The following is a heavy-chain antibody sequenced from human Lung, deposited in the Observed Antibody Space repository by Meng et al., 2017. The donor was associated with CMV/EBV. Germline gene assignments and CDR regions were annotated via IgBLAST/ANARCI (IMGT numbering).Heavy chain of an antibody. CDR2: IRYDGTNK. CDR1: GFIFSSYG. Sequence: SCAASGFIFSSYGMHWGRQAPGKGLEWVACIRYDGTNKFYTDSVKGRFTISRDNSNNTLYLQMNSLRAEYTAVYYCSKDPLSYLGFAYWGQGTLVTVSS. CDR3: SKDPLSYLGFAY. V-gene: IGHV3-30*02. D-gene: IGHD1-26*01. J-gene: IGHJ4*02.